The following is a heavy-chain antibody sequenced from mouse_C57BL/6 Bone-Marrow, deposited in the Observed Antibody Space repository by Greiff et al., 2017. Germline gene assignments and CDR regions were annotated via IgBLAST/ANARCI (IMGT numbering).Heavy chain of an antibody. CDR1: GYTFTDYY. CDR2: INPYNGGT. V-gene: IGHV1-19*01. Sequence: DVQLQESGPVLVKPGASVKLSCKASGYTFTDYYMNWVKQSHGKSLEWIGVINPYNGGTSYNQKFKGKATLTVDKSSSTAYMELNSLTSEDSAVYYCASGYPFAYWGQGTLVTVSA. J-gene: IGHJ3*01. CDR3: ASGYPFAY. D-gene: IGHD3-2*02.